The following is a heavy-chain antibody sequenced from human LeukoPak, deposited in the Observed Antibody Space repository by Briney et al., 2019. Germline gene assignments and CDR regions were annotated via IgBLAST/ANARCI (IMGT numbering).Heavy chain of an antibody. V-gene: IGHV3-30*01. CDR3: ARDSTYYYDSGSSGPHYFDN. D-gene: IGHD3-10*01. Sequence: PGKSLRLSCAASGFTFSNYAMHWVRQAPGKGLEWVSLISSGGTYEYYAYSVKGRFTISRDNSKNTLYLQLNSLRAEDTAVYYCARDSTYYYDSGSSGPHYFDNWGQGTLVTVSS. J-gene: IGHJ4*02. CDR1: GFTFSNYA. CDR2: ISSGGTYE.